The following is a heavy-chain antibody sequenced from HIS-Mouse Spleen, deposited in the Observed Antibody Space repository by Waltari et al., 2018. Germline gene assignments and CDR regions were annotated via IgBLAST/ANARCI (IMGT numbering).Heavy chain of an antibody. Sequence: QLQLQESGPGLVKPSETLSLTCTVSGGSISSSSYYWGWIRQPPGKGLEWIGSIYYSGITYYIPSLKSRVTISVDTSKNQFSLKLSSVTAADTAVYYCAREIPYSSSWYDWYFDLWGRGTLVIVSS. D-gene: IGHD6-13*01. J-gene: IGHJ2*01. CDR3: AREIPYSSSWYDWYFDL. CDR2: IYYSGIT. CDR1: GGSISSSSYY. V-gene: IGHV4-39*07.